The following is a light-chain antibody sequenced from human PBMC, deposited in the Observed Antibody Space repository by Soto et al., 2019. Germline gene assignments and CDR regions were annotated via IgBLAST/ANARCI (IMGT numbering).Light chain of an antibody. V-gene: IGKV1-5*03. CDR2: QAS. J-gene: IGKJ1*01. CDR3: QQYSSHST. Sequence: DNQMTQSPSTLSASVGDRVTITCRASQSTSSYLAWYQQKPGKAPKLLIYQASSLENGVPSRFSGSGSGTEFSLTISSLQPDDFATYYCQQYSSHSTFGQGTKVDIK. CDR1: QSTSSY.